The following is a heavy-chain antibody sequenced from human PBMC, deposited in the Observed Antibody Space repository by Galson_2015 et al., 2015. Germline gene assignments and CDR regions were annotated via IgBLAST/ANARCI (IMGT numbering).Heavy chain of an antibody. V-gene: IGHV3-30*18. CDR3: AKDCYGSPYYYYGMDV. D-gene: IGHD2-15*01. CDR1: GFTFSRYG. Sequence: RLSCSASGFTFSRYGMHWVRRAAGQGLEGGAGISYDGRNKYYADSVKGRFTISRDNSKNTLYLQMNSLRAEDTAVYYCAKDCYGSPYYYYGMDVWGQGTTVTVSS. J-gene: IGHJ6*02. CDR2: ISYDGRNK.